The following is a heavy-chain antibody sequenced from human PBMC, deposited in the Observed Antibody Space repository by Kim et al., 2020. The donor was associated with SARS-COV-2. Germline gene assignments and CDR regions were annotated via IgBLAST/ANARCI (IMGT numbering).Heavy chain of an antibody. CDR1: GYTFITYA. V-gene: IGHV1-3*01. J-gene: IGHJ4*02. Sequence: ASVKVSCKASGYTFITYAIHWVRQAPGQRLEWMGWINAGGNTKYSQNFQGRITITRDSSASTAYMELRSLRSADTAVYYCARATPTVDYWGQGTLVTVSS. CDR2: INAGGNT. D-gene: IGHD2-15*01. CDR3: ARATPTVDY.